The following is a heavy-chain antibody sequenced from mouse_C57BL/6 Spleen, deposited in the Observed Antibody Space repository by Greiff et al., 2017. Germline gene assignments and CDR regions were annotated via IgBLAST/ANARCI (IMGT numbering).Heavy chain of an antibody. V-gene: IGHV1-81*01. D-gene: IGHD2-1*01. J-gene: IGHJ1*03. CDR3: ARKGDGNYVYFDV. CDR2: IYPRSGNT. CDR1: GYTFTSYG. Sequence: QVQLKQSGAELARPGASVKLSCKASGYTFTSYGISWVKQRTGQGLEWIGEIYPRSGNTYYNEKFKGKATLTADKSSSTAYMELRSLTSEDSAVYFCARKGDGNYVYFDVWGTGTTVTVSS.